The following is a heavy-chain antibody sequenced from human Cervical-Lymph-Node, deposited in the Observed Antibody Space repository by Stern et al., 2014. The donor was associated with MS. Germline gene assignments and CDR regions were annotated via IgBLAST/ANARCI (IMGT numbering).Heavy chain of an antibody. V-gene: IGHV4-59*01. J-gene: IGHJ4*02. CDR2: IYYSGSS. CDR3: ARAGYISSIDY. Sequence: VQLEESGPGLVKPSETLSLTCTVSGGSISSYYWSWIRQPPGKGLEWIGYIYYSGSSNYNPSLKSRVTISVDTSKNQFSLKLSSVTAADTAVYYCARAGYISSIDYWGQGTLVTVSS. D-gene: IGHD6-13*01. CDR1: GGSISSYY.